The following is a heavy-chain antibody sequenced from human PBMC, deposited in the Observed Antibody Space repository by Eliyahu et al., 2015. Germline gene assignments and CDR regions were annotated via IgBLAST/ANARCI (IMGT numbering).Heavy chain of an antibody. CDR2: IYYSGST. CDR1: GGSISSSSYY. CDR3: ARLHFDFWSGNLFDY. V-gene: IGHV4-39*01. D-gene: IGHD3-3*01. J-gene: IGHJ4*02. Sequence: QLQLQESGPGLVKPSETLSLTCTVSGGSISSSSYYWGWIRQPPGKGLEWIGSIYYSGSTYYNPSLKSRVTISVDTSKNQFSLKLSSVTAADTAVYYCARLHFDFWSGNLFDYWGQGTLVTVSS.